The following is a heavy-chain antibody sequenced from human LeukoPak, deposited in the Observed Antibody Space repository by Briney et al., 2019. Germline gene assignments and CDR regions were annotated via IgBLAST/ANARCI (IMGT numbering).Heavy chain of an antibody. CDR3: ARHPWELPDY. V-gene: IGHV4-39*01. CDR1: GGSIGSSSYY. Sequence: SETLPLTCTVSGGSIGSSSYYWGWIRQPPGKGLEWIGSIYYSGSTYYNPSLKSRVTISVDTSKNQFSLKLSSVTAADTAVYYCARHPWELPDYWGQGTLVTVSS. D-gene: IGHD1-26*01. J-gene: IGHJ4*02. CDR2: IYYSGST.